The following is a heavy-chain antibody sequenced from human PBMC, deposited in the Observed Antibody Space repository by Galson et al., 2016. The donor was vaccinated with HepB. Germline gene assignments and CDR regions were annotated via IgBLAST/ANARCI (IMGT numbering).Heavy chain of an antibody. CDR3: ARDGSIFDY. V-gene: IGHV3-21*01. CDR2: ISSSSNYI. D-gene: IGHD2/OR15-2a*01. J-gene: IGHJ4*02. CDR1: GFTFSSYS. Sequence: SLRLSCAASGFTFSSYSMNWVRQAPGKGLEWVSSISSSSNYIYYAGSVKGRFTISRDNAKNSLYLQMSSLRAEDTAVYFCARDGSIFDYWGQGTLVTVSS.